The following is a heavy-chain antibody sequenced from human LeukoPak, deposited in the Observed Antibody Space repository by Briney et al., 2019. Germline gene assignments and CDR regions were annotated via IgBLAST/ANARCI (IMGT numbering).Heavy chain of an antibody. D-gene: IGHD4-17*01. CDR1: GYSITSGYC. CDR3: ARGMSTVTYPDY. J-gene: IGHJ4*02. V-gene: IGHV4-38-2*01. Sequence: PSETLSLTCAVSGYSITSGYCLAWIRQPPGKGLEWIGSVYHSGSTSYNPSLKSRLTISVDMSKNQFSLKLNSVTAADTAVYYGARGMSTVTYPDYWGQGTLVTVSS. CDR2: VYHSGST.